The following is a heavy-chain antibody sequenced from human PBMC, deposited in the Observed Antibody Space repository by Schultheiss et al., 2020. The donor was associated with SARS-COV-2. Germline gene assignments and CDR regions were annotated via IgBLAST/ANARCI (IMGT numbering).Heavy chain of an antibody. J-gene: IGHJ6*02. D-gene: IGHD3-16*01. V-gene: IGHV3-21*01. Sequence: GGSLRLSCAASGFTFSNAWMSWVRQAPGKGLEWVSSISSSSSYIYYADSVKGRFTISRDNAKNSLYLQMNSLRAEDTAVYYCARDHIGYYYYYGMDVWGQGTTVTVSS. CDR3: ARDHIGYYYYYGMDV. CDR2: ISSSSSYI. CDR1: GFTFSNAW.